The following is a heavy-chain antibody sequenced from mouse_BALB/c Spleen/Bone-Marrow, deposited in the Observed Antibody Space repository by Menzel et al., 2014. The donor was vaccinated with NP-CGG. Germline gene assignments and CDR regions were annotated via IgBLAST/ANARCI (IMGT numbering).Heavy chain of an antibody. CDR2: ISTYYGDT. J-gene: IGHJ4*01. Sequence: QVQLQQPGAELVRPGVSVKISCKGSGYTFTDNAIHWVKQSRAKSLEWIGIISTYYGDTTYNQKFKGKATMAVDKSSSTAYLKLARLTSEDSAIYYCARSGNGQNAMDDWGQGTSVTVSS. D-gene: IGHD3-3*01. V-gene: IGHV1S137*01. CDR3: ARSGNGQNAMDD. CDR1: GYTFTDNA.